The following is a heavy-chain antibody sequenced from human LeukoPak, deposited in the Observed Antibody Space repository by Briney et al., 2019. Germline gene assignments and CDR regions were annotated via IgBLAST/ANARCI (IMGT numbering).Heavy chain of an antibody. CDR3: ARNLWRNAFDI. Sequence: PGGSLRLSCAASGFTFSSYSMNWVRQAPGKGLEWIGEINHSGSTNYNPSLKSRVTISVDTSKNQFSLKLSSVTAADTAVYYCARNLWRNAFDIWGQGTMVTVSS. J-gene: IGHJ3*02. CDR2: INHSGST. CDR1: GFTFSSYS. D-gene: IGHD2-21*01. V-gene: IGHV4-34*01.